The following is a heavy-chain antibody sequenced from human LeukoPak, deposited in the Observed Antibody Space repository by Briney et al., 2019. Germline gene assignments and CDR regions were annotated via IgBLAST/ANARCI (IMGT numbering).Heavy chain of an antibody. J-gene: IGHJ5*02. Sequence: GGSLRLSCAASGFTFSSYAMTWVRQAPGKGLEWVSDISGSGGNTYYADSVKGRFTISRDNSKNTLYLQMNSLRAEDTAVYYCASKLTFWSGPNWFDPWGQGTLVTVSS. CDR3: ASKLTFWSGPNWFDP. CDR2: ISGSGGNT. V-gene: IGHV3-23*01. D-gene: IGHD3-3*01. CDR1: GFTFSSYA.